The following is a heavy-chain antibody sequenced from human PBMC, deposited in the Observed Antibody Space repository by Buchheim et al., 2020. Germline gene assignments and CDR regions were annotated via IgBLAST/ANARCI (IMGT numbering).Heavy chain of an antibody. CDR2: IGTSGRIK. CDR3: ARDRASYFDS. V-gene: IGHV3-11*01. Sequence: QVQLVESGGALVKPGGSLRLSCAASGFTFSDSDMSWIRQAPGKGLQWVSYIGTSGRIKNYADSEKGRFTISRDNVKNSLYLEMNSLRAEDTAVYYCARDRASYFDSWGQGTL. J-gene: IGHJ4*02. CDR1: GFTFSDSD. D-gene: IGHD3-10*01.